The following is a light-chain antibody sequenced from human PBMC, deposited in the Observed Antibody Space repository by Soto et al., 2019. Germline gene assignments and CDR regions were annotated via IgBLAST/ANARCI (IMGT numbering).Light chain of an antibody. CDR1: GGDLRDSNY. J-gene: IGLJ1*01. CDR2: DVT. V-gene: IGLV2-8*01. CDR3: LTGNNYRV. Sequence: QSALTQPPSASGSPGQSVTVSCTGIGGDLRDSNYVSWYQQHPGKAPKLIIYDVTKRPSGVPDRFSDSKSGNTASLTVSGLQAEDEANYFCLTGNNYRVFGTGTKLTVL.